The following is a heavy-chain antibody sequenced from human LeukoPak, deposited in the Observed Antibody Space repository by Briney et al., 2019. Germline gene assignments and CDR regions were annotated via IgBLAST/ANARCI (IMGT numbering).Heavy chain of an antibody. CDR1: GFTFSSYS. CDR2: ISSSSYI. Sequence: GGSLRLSCAASGFTFSSYSMNWVRQAPGKGLEWVSSISSSSYIYYADSVKGRFTMSRDNAKNSLYLQMNSLRAEDTAVYYCAELGITMIGGVWGKGTTVTISS. D-gene: IGHD3-10*02. CDR3: AELGITMIGGV. J-gene: IGHJ6*04. V-gene: IGHV3-21*01.